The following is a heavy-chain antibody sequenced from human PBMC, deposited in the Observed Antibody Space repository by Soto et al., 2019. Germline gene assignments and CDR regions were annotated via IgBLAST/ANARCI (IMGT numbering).Heavy chain of an antibody. Sequence: EVQLVESGGGLVQPGGSLRLSCAASGFTFSSYAMHWVRQAPGKGLEYVSGISSNGGSTDYANSVKGRFTISRDNSKNTLYLQMGSLRAEDMAVYYCARGGRGYEFDDWGQGTLVTVSS. CDR1: GFTFSSYA. J-gene: IGHJ4*02. CDR3: ARGGRGYEFDD. V-gene: IGHV3-64*01. CDR2: ISSNGGST. D-gene: IGHD5-12*01.